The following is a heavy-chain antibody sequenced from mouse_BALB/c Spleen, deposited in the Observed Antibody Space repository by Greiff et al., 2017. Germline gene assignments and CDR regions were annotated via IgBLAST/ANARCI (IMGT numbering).Heavy chain of an antibody. V-gene: IGHV14-1*02. CDR1: GFNINDYY. J-gene: IGHJ4*01. Sequence: DVQLQESGAELVRPGALVKLSCKASGFNINDYYMHWVKQRPEQGLEWIGWIDPENGNTIYDPKFQGKASITADTSSNTAYLQLSSLTSEDTAVYYCSRGPEAMDYWGQGTSVTVSS. CDR2: IDPENGNT. CDR3: SRGPEAMDY.